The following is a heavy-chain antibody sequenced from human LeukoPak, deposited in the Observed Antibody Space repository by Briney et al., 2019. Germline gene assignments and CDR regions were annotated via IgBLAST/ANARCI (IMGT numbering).Heavy chain of an antibody. Sequence: GRSLRLSCAASGFTFSSYWMHWVRQPPGKLLVWVSRIHSDGSRTSYADSVKGRFTISRDNAKNTLYLQMNSLRAEDTAVYYCARDLTSTTVTYFDYWGQGTLVTVSS. CDR3: ARDLTSTTVTYFDY. CDR1: GFTFSSYW. CDR2: IHSDGSRT. J-gene: IGHJ4*02. D-gene: IGHD4-17*01. V-gene: IGHV3-74*01.